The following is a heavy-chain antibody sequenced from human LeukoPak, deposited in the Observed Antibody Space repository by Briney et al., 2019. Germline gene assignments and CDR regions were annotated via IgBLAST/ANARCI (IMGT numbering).Heavy chain of an antibody. D-gene: IGHD3-10*01. CDR1: GYTFTSYG. CDR3: ATSQGLLWFFPMDV. J-gene: IGHJ6*04. CDR2: ISAYNGNT. Sequence: ASVKVSCKASGYTFTSYGISWVRQAPGQGLEWMGWISAYNGNTNYAQKLQGRVTMTTDTSTSTAYMELRSLRSDDTAVYYCATSQGLLWFFPMDVWGKGTTVTVSS. V-gene: IGHV1-18*01.